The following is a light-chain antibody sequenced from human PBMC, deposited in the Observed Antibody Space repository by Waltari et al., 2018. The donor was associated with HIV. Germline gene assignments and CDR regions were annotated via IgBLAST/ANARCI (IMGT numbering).Light chain of an antibody. CDR3: SSYAGSSIYVI. Sequence: QSALTQPRSLSGSPGQSITISCSGTISDVGAYNYVSWYQQHPGKAPKLIVFDVNERPSGVPYRFSGSKSGNTASLTIAGLQAEDEADYYCSSYAGSSIYVIFGGGTKLTVL. J-gene: IGLJ2*01. CDR2: DVN. V-gene: IGLV2-11*01. CDR1: ISDVGAYNY.